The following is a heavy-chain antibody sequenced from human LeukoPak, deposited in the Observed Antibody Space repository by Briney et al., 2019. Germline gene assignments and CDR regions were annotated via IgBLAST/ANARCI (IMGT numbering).Heavy chain of an antibody. J-gene: IGHJ6*02. D-gene: IGHD6-19*01. CDR1: GYTFTTYD. CDR3: AREPEKSSGWPYGMDV. V-gene: IGHV1-46*01. Sequence: GASVKVSCKASGYTFTTYDMHWVRQAPGQGLEWMGVMNPSGDSTSYAQKFQGRVTMTRDTSTSTVFMELSSLRSEDTAVYYCAREPEKSSGWPYGMDVWGQGTTVIVSS. CDR2: MNPSGDST.